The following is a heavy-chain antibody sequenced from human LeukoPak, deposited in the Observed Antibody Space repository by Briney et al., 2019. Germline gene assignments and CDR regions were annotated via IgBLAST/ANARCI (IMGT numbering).Heavy chain of an antibody. CDR1: GGSISSYY. CDR3: ASESGWNSLSVFDY. J-gene: IGHJ4*02. CDR2: IYTSGST. V-gene: IGHV4-4*07. D-gene: IGHD6-19*01. Sequence: SETLSLTCTVSGGSISSYYWSWFRQPAGKGLEWIGRIYTSGSTNYNPSLKSRVTMSVDTSKNQFSLKLSSLTAADTAVYNCASESGWNSLSVFDYWGQGTLVTVSS.